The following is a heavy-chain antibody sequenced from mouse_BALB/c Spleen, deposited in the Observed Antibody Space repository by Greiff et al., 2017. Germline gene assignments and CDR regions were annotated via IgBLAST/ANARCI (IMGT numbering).Heavy chain of an antibody. J-gene: IGHJ3*01. D-gene: IGHD1-1*01. CDR2: IDPANGNT. CDR1: GFNIKDTY. Sequence: EVKLVESGAELVKPGASVKLSCTASGFNIKDTYMHWVKQRPEQGLEWIGRIDPANGNTKYDPKFQGKATITADTSSNTAYLQLSSLTSEDTAVYYCARGSSDWFAYWGQGTLVTVSA. V-gene: IGHV14-3*02. CDR3: ARGSSDWFAY.